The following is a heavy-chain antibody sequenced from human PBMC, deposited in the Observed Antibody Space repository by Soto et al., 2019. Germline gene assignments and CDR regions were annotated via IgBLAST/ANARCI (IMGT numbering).Heavy chain of an antibody. Sequence: ASVKVSCKASGYTFTGYYMHWVRQAPGQGLEWMGWINPNSGGTNYAQKLQGRVTMARDPSISTAYMELSRLRSDDTAVYYCARDIDLDIVVEVAATAPGYWGQGTLVTVSS. J-gene: IGHJ4*02. V-gene: IGHV1-2*02. CDR2: INPNSGGT. CDR1: GYTFTGYY. CDR3: ARDIDLDIVVEVAATAPGY. D-gene: IGHD2-15*01.